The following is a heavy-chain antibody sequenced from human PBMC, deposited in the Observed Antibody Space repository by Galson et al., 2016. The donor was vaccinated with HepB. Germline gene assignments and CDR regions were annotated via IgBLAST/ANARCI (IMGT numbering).Heavy chain of an antibody. D-gene: IGHD4-17*01. J-gene: IGHJ6*02. V-gene: IGHV5-10-1*01. CDR3: ARALEYGSRNDYDYHAMDG. Sequence: QSGAEVKEPGESLRISCQGSGYRLTDYWITWVRQVPGKGLQWMGRIDPDDSYTNYSPSFQGHVTISVDKSINTAYLQWSTLKASDTAINYCARALEYGSRNDYDYHAMDGWGQGTSVIV. CDR1: GYRLTDYW. CDR2: IDPDDSYT.